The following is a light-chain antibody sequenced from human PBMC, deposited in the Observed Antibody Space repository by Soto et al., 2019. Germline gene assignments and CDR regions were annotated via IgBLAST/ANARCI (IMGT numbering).Light chain of an antibody. CDR3: SSYSGTNSNVI. V-gene: IGLV2-8*01. CDR1: YSDIGDYKY. J-gene: IGLJ2*01. CDR2: EVT. Sequence: QSVLTQPPSASGSPGQSVTISCAGTYSDIGDYKYVSWYQQHPGKVPKLIIFEVTERPSGVPDRFSGSKSGYTASLTVSDLQPADEAVYYCSSYSGTNSNVIFGGGTKLTV.